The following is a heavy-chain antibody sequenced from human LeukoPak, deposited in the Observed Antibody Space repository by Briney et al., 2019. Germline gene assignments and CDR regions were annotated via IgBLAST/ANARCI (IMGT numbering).Heavy chain of an antibody. CDR3: ARDSAASSSWYYYYYYMDV. V-gene: IGHV1-2*02. Sequence: ASVKVSCKASGYTFTGYYMHWVRQAPGQGLEWMGWINPNSGGTNYAQKFQGRVTMTRDTSISTAYMELSRLRSDDTAVYYCARDSAASSSWYYYYYYMDVWGKGTTVAVSS. CDR1: GYTFTGYY. CDR2: INPNSGGT. D-gene: IGHD6-13*01. J-gene: IGHJ6*03.